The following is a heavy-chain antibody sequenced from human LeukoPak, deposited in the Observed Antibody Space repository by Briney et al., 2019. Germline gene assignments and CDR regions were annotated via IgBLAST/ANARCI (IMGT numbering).Heavy chain of an antibody. J-gene: IGHJ4*02. CDR1: GGSINGFF. V-gene: IGHV4-4*07. Sequence: SETLSLTCTVSGGSINGFFWSWIRQAAGEGLEWIGRFHSSGMTNYNPSLKSRVTLSLDTSKNQFSLKLTSVTAADTAVYFLARGPSGCGGICPFDWWGQGNLVTVSS. CDR2: FHSSGMT. D-gene: IGHD2-15*01. CDR3: ARGPSGCGGICPFDW.